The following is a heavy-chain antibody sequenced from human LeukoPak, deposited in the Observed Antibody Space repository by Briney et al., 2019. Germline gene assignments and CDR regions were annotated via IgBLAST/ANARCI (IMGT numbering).Heavy chain of an antibody. V-gene: IGHV4-4*07. CDR1: GGSISSYY. J-gene: IGHJ4*02. CDR3: ARDSDHTSGRGIDY. CDR2: IYTSGST. Sequence: SETLSLTCTVSGGSISSYYWSWIRQPPGKGLEWIGRIYTSGSTSYNPSLKSRVTMSVDTSKDQFSLNLSSVTAADTGVYYCARDSDHTSGRGIDYWGQGTLVTVSS. D-gene: IGHD3-10*01.